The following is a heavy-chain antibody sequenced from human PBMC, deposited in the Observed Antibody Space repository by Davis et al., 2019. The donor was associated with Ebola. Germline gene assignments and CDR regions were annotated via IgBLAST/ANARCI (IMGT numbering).Heavy chain of an antibody. J-gene: IGHJ2*01. Sequence: PSETLSLTCTVSGGSISSSSYYWGWFRQPPGKGLEWIGSIYYSGSTYYNPSLKSRVTISVDTSKNQFSLKLSSVTAADTAVYYCARLLRGDYWYFDLWGRGTLVTVSS. CDR3: ARLLRGDYWYFDL. V-gene: IGHV4-39*01. D-gene: IGHD4-17*01. CDR2: IYYSGST. CDR1: GGSISSSSYY.